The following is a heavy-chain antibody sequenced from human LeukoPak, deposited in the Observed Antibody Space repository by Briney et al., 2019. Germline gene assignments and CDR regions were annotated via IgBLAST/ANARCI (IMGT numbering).Heavy chain of an antibody. Sequence: SETLSLTCTVSGGSISSSSYYWGWIRQPPGKGLEWIGSIYYSGSTYYNPSLKSRVTISVDTSKNPFSLKLSSVTAADTAVYYCARGIPVLVRVNYYYYYGMDVWGQGTTVTVSS. CDR3: ARGIPVLVRVNYYYYYGMDV. D-gene: IGHD3-10*01. V-gene: IGHV4-39*07. CDR2: IYYSGST. CDR1: GGSISSSSYY. J-gene: IGHJ6*02.